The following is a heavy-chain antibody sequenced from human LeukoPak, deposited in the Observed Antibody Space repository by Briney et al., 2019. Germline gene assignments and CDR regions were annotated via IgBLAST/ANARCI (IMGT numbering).Heavy chain of an antibody. Sequence: SVKVSCKASGGTFSSYAISWVRQAPGQGLEWMGRIIPILGIANYAQKFQGRVTITADKSTSTAYMELSSLRSEDTAVYYCARDGKYCSSTSCYTGLDAFDIWGQGTMVTVSS. D-gene: IGHD2-2*02. V-gene: IGHV1-69*04. CDR2: IIPILGIA. CDR1: GGTFSSYA. CDR3: ARDGKYCSSTSCYTGLDAFDI. J-gene: IGHJ3*02.